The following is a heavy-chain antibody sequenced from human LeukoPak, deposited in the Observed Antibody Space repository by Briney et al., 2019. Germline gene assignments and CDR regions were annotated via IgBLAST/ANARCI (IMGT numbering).Heavy chain of an antibody. J-gene: IGHJ4*02. CDR3: ARRVELRSYFDY. V-gene: IGHV4-39*01. CDR1: GGSISSSSYY. CDR2: IYYSGST. D-gene: IGHD1-7*01. Sequence: SETLSLTCTVSGGSISSSSYYWGWIRQPPGKGLEWIGSIYYSGSTYYNPSLKSRVTISVDTSKNQFSLKLSPVTAADTAVYYCARRVELRSYFDYWGQGTLVTVSS.